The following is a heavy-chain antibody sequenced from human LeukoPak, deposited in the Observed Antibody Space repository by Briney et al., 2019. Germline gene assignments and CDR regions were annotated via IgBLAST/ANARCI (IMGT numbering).Heavy chain of an antibody. CDR2: INHSGST. Sequence: SGTLSLTCAVYGGSFSGYYWSWIRQPPGKGLEWIGEINHSGSTNYNPSLKSRVTISVDTSKNQFSLKLSSVTAADTAVYYCARGVGLRVINWFDPWRQGTLVTVSS. V-gene: IGHV4-34*01. CDR3: ARGVGLRVINWFDP. D-gene: IGHD3-16*02. J-gene: IGHJ5*02. CDR1: GGSFSGYY.